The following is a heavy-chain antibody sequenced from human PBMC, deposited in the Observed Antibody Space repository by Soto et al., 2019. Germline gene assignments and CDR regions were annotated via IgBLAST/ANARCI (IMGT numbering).Heavy chain of an antibody. V-gene: IGHV3-7*01. Sequence: EVQLVESGGGLVQPGGSLRLSCAPSGFTFSSYWMSWVRQAPGKGLEWVANVNQDGSEKFYVDSVKGRFTISRDNAMNSMYLQMNSLRAEDTAVYYCARGRPVPYWGQGTLVTVSS. CDR1: GFTFSSYW. J-gene: IGHJ4*02. CDR3: ARGRPVPY. CDR2: VNQDGSEK. D-gene: IGHD3-10*01.